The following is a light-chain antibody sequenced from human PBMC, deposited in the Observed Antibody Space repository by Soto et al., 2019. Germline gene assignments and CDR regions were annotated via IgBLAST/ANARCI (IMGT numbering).Light chain of an antibody. CDR1: QSVSNN. V-gene: IGKV3-15*01. CDR2: GAS. J-gene: IGKJ1*01. Sequence: EIVMTQSPATLSVSPGERATLSCRASQSVSNNLAWYQQKPGQAPRLHIYGASTRATGIPARFSGSGSGTEFTLTIGSLQSEDFAVYYCQHYSNWPAFGQGTKVEIK. CDR3: QHYSNWPA.